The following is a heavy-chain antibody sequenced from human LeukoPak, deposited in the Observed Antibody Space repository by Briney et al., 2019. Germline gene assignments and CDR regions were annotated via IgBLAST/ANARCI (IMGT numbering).Heavy chain of an antibody. CDR3: ARDYGIVVVPAALGVDP. CDR1: GFTVSSNY. D-gene: IGHD2-2*01. CDR2: IYSGGST. J-gene: IGHJ5*02. V-gene: IGHV3-53*05. Sequence: GGSLRLSCAASGFTVSSNYMSWVRQAPGKGLEWVSVIYSGGSTYYADSVKGRFTISRDNSKNTLYLQMNSLRAEDTAVYYCARDYGIVVVPAALGVDPWGQGTLVTVSS.